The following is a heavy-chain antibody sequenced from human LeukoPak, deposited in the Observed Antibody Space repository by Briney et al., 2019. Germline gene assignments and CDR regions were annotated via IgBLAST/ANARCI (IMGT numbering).Heavy chain of an antibody. CDR1: GFTFSNYA. Sequence: GGSLRLSCAASGFTFSNYAMLWVRQAPGKGLEWVAIISYDGSNKYYADSMKGRFTISRDNSKNTLYLQMNSLRSEDTAVYYCARGVGYRLDYWGQGSLVTVSS. J-gene: IGHJ4*02. D-gene: IGHD5-12*01. V-gene: IGHV3-30-3*01. CDR3: ARGVGYRLDY. CDR2: ISYDGSNK.